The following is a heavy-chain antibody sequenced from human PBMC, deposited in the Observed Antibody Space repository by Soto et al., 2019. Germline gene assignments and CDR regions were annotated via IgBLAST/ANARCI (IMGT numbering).Heavy chain of an antibody. D-gene: IGHD3-10*01. V-gene: IGHV3-30*03. Sequence: QVQLVESGGGVVQPGRSLGLSCAASGFTFSSYGMHWVRQAPGKGLEWVAVISYDGSNKYYADSVKGRFTISRDNSKNTLYLQMNSLRAEDTAVYYCAAGGSGRYYGYWFDPWGQGTLVTVSS. CDR3: AAGGSGRYYGYWFDP. CDR1: GFTFSSYG. CDR2: ISYDGSNK. J-gene: IGHJ5*02.